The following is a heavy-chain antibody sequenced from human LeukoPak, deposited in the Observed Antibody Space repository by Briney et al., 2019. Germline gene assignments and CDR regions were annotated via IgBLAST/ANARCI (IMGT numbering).Heavy chain of an antibody. V-gene: IGHV4-34*01. Sequence: SETLSLTCAVYGESFSDYYWSWIRQPPGKGLEWIGEINHSGSTNYSPSLKSRVTISVNTSKNQFSLKLTSVTAADTAVYYCAGGWLPDKNDFWGQGTLVTVSA. CDR2: INHSGST. J-gene: IGHJ4*02. CDR1: GESFSDYY. CDR3: AGGWLPDKNDF. D-gene: IGHD5-24*01.